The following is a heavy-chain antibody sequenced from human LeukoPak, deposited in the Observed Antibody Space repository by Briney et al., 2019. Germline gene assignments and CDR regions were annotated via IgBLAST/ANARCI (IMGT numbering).Heavy chain of an antibody. CDR2: ITTGGYV. Sequence: GGSLRLSCVASGFSFTISSMNWVRHAPGKGLEWVSSITTGGYVFYADSVRGRFTIPRDNAGNSLFLQMNSLRAEDTAVYYCARDPGEGDYWGQGSLVTVSS. CDR1: GFSFTISS. J-gene: IGHJ4*02. V-gene: IGHV3-21*01. CDR3: ARDPGEGDY.